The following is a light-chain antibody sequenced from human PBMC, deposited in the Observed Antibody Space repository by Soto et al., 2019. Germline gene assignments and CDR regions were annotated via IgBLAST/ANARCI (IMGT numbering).Light chain of an antibody. J-gene: IGKJ4*01. CDR2: GAS. CDR3: QQYGTSPLT. Sequence: EIVLTQSPGTLSLSPWERATLSCRASQSVSSSYLAWYQQKPGQAPRLLIYGASSRATGIPDRFSGSGSGTDFTLTISRLEPEDFALYYCQQYGTSPLTFGGGTKVDIK. V-gene: IGKV3-20*01. CDR1: QSVSSSY.